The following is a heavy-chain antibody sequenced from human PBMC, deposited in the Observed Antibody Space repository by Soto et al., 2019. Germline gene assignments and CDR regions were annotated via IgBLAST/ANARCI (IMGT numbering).Heavy chain of an antibody. CDR2: ISYDGSNK. V-gene: IGHV3-30*18. CDR3: AKDQEDYGDSGNLFDY. CDR1: GFTFSSYG. Sequence: GGSLRLSCAASGFTFSSYGMHWVRQAPGKGLEWVAVISYDGSNKYYADSVKGRFTISRDNSKNTLYLQMNSLRAEDTAVYYCAKDQEDYGDSGNLFDYWGQGTLVTVSS. J-gene: IGHJ4*02. D-gene: IGHD4-17*01.